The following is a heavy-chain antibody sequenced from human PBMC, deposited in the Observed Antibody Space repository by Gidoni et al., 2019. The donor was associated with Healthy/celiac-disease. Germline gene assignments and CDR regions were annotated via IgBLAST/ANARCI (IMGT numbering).Heavy chain of an antibody. CDR2: IYWTDDK. J-gene: IGHJ4*02. D-gene: IGHD6-6*01. Sequence: QITLKESGPTLVKPPQTLTLTCTFSGFSLSTSGVGVGWIRQPPGKALEWLALIYWTDDKRYSPSLKSRLTITKDTSKNQVVLTMTNMDPVDTAPYYCAHVAARPSYFDYWGQGTLVTVSS. CDR1: GFSLSTSGVG. CDR3: AHVAARPSYFDY. V-gene: IGHV2-5*01.